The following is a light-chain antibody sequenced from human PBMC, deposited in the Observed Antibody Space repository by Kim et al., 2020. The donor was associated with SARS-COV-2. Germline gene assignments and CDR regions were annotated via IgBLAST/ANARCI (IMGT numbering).Light chain of an antibody. CDR2: WAS. V-gene: IGKV4-1*01. CDR3: QQYSSPPVFT. CDR1: QNVLDSCNSNHC. Sequence: DIVMTQSPESLAVSLGERATINCKSSQNVLDSCNSNHCLAWYQQKPGQPPKLLIYWASTRESGVPDRFSGSGSGTDFSLTISSLQAEDVAVYYCQQYSSPPVFTFGQGTKVDIK. J-gene: IGKJ2*01.